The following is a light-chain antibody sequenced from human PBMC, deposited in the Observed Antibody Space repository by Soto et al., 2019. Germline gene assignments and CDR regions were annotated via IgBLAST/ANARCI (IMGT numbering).Light chain of an antibody. J-gene: IGLJ1*01. CDR3: CSFAASSTLYV. CDR2: EVS. Sequence: QSALTQTASVSGSPGQSITISCTGTSSDIGDYNYVSWYQHHPGKAPQLIIYEVSYRPSGVSDRFSGSKSGNTASLTISGLQAEDEADYYCCSFAASSTLYVFGTGTQLTVL. V-gene: IGLV2-14*01. CDR1: SSDIGDYNY.